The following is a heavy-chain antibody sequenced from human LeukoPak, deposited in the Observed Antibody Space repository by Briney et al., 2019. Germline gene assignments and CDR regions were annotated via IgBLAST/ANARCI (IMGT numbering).Heavy chain of an antibody. V-gene: IGHV3-73*01. CDR2: IRSKANSYAT. Sequence: PGGSLRLSCAASGFTFSGSAMHWVRQASGKGLEWVGRIRSKANSYATAYAASVKGRFTISRDDSKNTAYLQMNSLKTEDTAVYCCTRSPWFDPWGQGTLVTVSS. CDR3: TRSPWFDP. CDR1: GFTFSGSA. J-gene: IGHJ5*02.